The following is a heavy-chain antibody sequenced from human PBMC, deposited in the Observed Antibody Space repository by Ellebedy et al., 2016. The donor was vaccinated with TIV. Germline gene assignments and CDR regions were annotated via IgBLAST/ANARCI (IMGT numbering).Heavy chain of an antibody. J-gene: IGHJ3*02. CDR3: AVDEDKFAFDI. CDR2: LNTDGSHT. Sequence: GGSLRLXXAASGFTFSNFWMQWVRQAPGKGLVWVSRLNTDGSHTSYADSVKGRFTISRDNAKSTLYLQMNSLRAEDTAVYYCAVDEDKFAFDIWGQGTMVTVSS. CDR1: GFTFSNFW. D-gene: IGHD2-15*01. V-gene: IGHV3-74*01.